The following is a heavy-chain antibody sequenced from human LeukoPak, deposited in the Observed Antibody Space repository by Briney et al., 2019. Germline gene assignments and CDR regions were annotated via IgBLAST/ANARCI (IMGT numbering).Heavy chain of an antibody. D-gene: IGHD3-3*01. CDR2: IYHSGST. V-gene: IGHV4-38-2*01. CDR3: ARLFVPYNYDH. CDR1: GYSISSGYY. Sequence: KPSETLSLTCAVSGYSISSGYYWGWIRQPPGKGLEWIGSIYHSGSTYYSPSLKSRVTISVDTSKNQFSLKLSSVTAADTAVYYCARLFVPYNYDHWGQGTLVTVSS. J-gene: IGHJ4*02.